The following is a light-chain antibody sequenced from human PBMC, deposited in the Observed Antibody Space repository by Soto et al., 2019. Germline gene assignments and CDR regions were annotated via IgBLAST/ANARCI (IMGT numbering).Light chain of an antibody. Sequence: QSALTQPASVSGSPGQSITISCTGTSSDVGGYNYVSWHQQHPGKAPKLMIYEVSNRPSGVSNRFSGSKSGNTASLTTSGLQAEDEADYYCSSYTSSCTLYVFGTGTKVTVL. CDR1: SSDVGGYNY. CDR2: EVS. J-gene: IGLJ1*01. CDR3: SSYTSSCTLYV. V-gene: IGLV2-14*01.